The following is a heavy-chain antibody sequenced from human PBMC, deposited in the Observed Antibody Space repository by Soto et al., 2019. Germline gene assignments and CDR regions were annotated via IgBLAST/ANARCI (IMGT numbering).Heavy chain of an antibody. CDR1: GFTVSSNY. CDR3: ASVNPDY. D-gene: IGHD4-4*01. J-gene: IGHJ4*02. CDR2: IYSGGST. Sequence: GGSLRLSCAASGFTVSSNYMSWVRQAPGKGLEWVSVIYSGGSTYYADSVKGRSTISRHNSKNTLYLQMNSLRAEDTAVYYCASVNPDYWGQGTLVTVSS. V-gene: IGHV3-53*04.